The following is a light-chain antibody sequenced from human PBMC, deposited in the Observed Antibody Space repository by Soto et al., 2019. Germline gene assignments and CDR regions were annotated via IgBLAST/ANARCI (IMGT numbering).Light chain of an antibody. Sequence: EIEMTQSPATLSVSPGERATLSCRASQSVRSFLARYQQKPGQAPRLLISGASTRATGIPARFSGSGSGADFTLTISSLQSEDFAVYFCQQSAEWPWTFGQGTKVELK. CDR2: GAS. CDR1: QSVRSF. CDR3: QQSAEWPWT. V-gene: IGKV3-15*01. J-gene: IGKJ1*01.